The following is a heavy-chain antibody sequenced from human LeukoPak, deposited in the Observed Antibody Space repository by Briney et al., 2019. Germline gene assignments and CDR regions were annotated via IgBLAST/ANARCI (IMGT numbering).Heavy chain of an antibody. CDR2: IYCSGST. CDR1: GGSISSYY. CDR3: ARGIAARPRDYFDY. D-gene: IGHD6-6*01. V-gene: IGHV4-59*01. J-gene: IGHJ4*02. Sequence: PSETLSLTCTVSGGSISSYYWSWIRQPPGKGLEWIGYIYCSGSTNYNPSLKSRVTISVDTSKNQFSLKLSSVTAADTAVYYCARGIAARPRDYFDYWGQGTLVTVSS.